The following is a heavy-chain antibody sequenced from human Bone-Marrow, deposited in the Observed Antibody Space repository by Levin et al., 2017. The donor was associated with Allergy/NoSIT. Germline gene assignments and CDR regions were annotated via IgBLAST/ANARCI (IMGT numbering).Heavy chain of an antibody. CDR1: GGSISSYY. V-gene: IGHV4-59*01. CDR3: ARDYGDYSYYGMDV. CDR2: IYYSGST. Sequence: SETLSLTCTVSGGSISSYYWSWIRQPPGKGLEWIGYIYYSGSTNYNPSLKSRVTISVDTSKNQFSLKLSSVTAADTAVYYCARDYGDYSYYGMDVWGQGTTVTVSS. J-gene: IGHJ6*02. D-gene: IGHD4-17*01.